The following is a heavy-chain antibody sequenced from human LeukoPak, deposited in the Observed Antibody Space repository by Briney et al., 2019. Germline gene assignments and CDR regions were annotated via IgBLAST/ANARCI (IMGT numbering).Heavy chain of an antibody. CDR1: GFTFSSYA. CDR3: AKDRRVRSSGYDLDY. V-gene: IGHV3-23*01. J-gene: IGHJ4*02. Sequence: GGSLRLSCAASGFTFSSYAMSWVRQAPGKGLEWVSAISGSGGSTYYADSVKGRFTISRGNSKNTLYLQMNSLRAEDTAVYYCAKDRRVRSSGYDLDYWGQGTLVTVSS. D-gene: IGHD5-12*01. CDR2: ISGSGGST.